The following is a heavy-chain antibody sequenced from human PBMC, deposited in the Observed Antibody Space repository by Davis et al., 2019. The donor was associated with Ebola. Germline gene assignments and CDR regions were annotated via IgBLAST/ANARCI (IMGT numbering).Heavy chain of an antibody. D-gene: IGHD3-3*01. J-gene: IGHJ4*02. CDR2: ISPYNNNPYNT. CDR1: GYTFSANG. Sequence: ASVKVSCKVSGYTFSANGISWVRQAPGQGLEWIGWISPYNNNPYNTVYTQKFQGRVNMTLDASTTTAYLELTNLRSDDTAVYYCARILRGFSLDYWGQGALVTVSS. CDR3: ARILRGFSLDY. V-gene: IGHV1-18*01.